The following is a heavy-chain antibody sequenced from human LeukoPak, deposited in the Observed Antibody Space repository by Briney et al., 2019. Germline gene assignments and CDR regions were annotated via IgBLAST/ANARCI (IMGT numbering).Heavy chain of an antibody. D-gene: IGHD3-22*01. CDR3: ARLYSGYYLDY. V-gene: IGHV4-59*01. CDR1: GGSISSYY. Sequence: SETLSLTCTVSGGSISSYYWSWIRQPPGKGLEWIGYIYYSGSTNYNPSLKSRVTISVDTSKNQFSLKLSSVTAADTAVYYCARLYSGYYLDYWGQGTLVTVSS. CDR2: IYYSGST. J-gene: IGHJ4*02.